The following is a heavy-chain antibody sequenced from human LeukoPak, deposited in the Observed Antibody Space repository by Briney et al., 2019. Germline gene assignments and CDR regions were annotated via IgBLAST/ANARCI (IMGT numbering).Heavy chain of an antibody. CDR1: GGSISSSSYY. Sequence: SETLSLTCTVSGGSISSSSYYWGWIRQPPGKALEWIGSIYYGGSTYYNPSLKSRVTISVDTSKNQFSLKLSSVTAADTAVYYCARESPGRNWNDHCGAFDIWGQGTMVTVSS. CDR2: IYYGGST. CDR3: ARESPGRNWNDHCGAFDI. D-gene: IGHD1-1*01. V-gene: IGHV4-39*07. J-gene: IGHJ3*02.